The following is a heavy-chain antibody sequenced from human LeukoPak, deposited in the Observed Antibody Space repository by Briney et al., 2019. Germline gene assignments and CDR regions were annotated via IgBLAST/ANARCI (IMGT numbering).Heavy chain of an antibody. V-gene: IGHV1-18*01. CDR2: ISAYTGKT. J-gene: IGHJ4*02. CDR3: ARSGRGTYYYFDY. Sequence: ASVKVSCKASGYTFTNYGITWVRQASGQGIEWMGWISAYTGKTNSAQKLQGRVTMTTDTSTGTAYMELRSLRSDDTAVYYCARSGRGTYYYFDYWGQGTLVTVSS. D-gene: IGHD1-26*01. CDR1: GYTFTNYG.